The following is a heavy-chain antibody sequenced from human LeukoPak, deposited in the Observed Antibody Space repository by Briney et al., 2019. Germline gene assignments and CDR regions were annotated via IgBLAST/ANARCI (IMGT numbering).Heavy chain of an antibody. CDR1: GLTISNNF. CDR2: ISYGGSDK. CDR3: AKVGGAAADHFDY. Sequence: GGSLRLSCAASGLTISNNFMGWVRQAPGKGLAWVAVISYGGSDKYYADSVKGRFTISRDNCWNTLYLQMNSLRAEDTAVYYCAKVGGAAADHFDYWGQGTLVTVSS. J-gene: IGHJ4*02. D-gene: IGHD6-13*01. V-gene: IGHV3-30*18.